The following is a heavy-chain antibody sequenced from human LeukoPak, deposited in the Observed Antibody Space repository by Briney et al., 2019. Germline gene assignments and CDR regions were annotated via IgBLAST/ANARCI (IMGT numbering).Heavy chain of an antibody. CDR1: GFTFSSFA. D-gene: IGHD3-9*01. J-gene: IGHJ4*02. CDR2: ISGSGGST. V-gene: IGHV3-23*01. Sequence: PGGSLRLSCAASGFTFSSFAMSWVRQAPGKGLEWVSAISGSGGSTYYADSVKGRFTISRDNSKNTLYLQMNSLRAEDTAVYYCATVTGYFDWLLQYYFDYWGQGTLVTVSS. CDR3: ATVTGYFDWLLQYYFDY.